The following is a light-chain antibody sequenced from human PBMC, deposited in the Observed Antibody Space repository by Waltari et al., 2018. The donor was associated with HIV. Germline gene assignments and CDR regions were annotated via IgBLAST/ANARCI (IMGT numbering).Light chain of an antibody. Sequence: EIVMTQSPVSVSVSPGEKATLSCRASQSVSSNLAWYQQKPGQAPRLVISGASTRATGIPARFGGSGSGTEFTLTISSLQSEDFALYYCQQYEEWPPITFGQGTRLEIK. CDR2: GAS. J-gene: IGKJ5*01. CDR3: QQYEEWPPIT. CDR1: QSVSSN. V-gene: IGKV3-15*01.